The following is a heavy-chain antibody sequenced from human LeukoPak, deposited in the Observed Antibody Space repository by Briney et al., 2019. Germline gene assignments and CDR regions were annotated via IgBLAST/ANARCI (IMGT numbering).Heavy chain of an antibody. V-gene: IGHV3-7*03. D-gene: IGHD1-1*01. Sequence: PGGSLRLSCAASGFTFSSYWMNWVHQAPGKGLEWVANIKQDGSEIYYVDSVKGRFTISRDNAKNSLYLQMNSLRAEDTAVYYCATSRTFDYWGQGTLVTVSS. CDR2: IKQDGSEI. CDR1: GFTFSSYW. CDR3: ATSRTFDY. J-gene: IGHJ4*02.